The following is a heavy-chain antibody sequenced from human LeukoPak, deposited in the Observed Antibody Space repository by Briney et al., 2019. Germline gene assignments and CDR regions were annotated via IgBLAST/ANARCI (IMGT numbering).Heavy chain of an antibody. V-gene: IGHV4-61*02. CDR3: AREKGSSGRIDY. CDR2: IYTSGIT. J-gene: IGHJ4*02. D-gene: IGHD6-19*01. Sequence: SDTLSLTGTVSGGSIRSGSYYGRWIRQPAGKGLEWIGRIYTSGITNHNPSLKSRVTISVDTSKNQFSLKLSSVTAADTAVYYCAREKGSSGRIDYWGQGTLVTVSS. CDR1: GGSIRSGSYY.